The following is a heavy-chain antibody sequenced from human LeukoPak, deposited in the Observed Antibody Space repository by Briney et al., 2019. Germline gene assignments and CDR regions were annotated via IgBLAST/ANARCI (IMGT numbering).Heavy chain of an antibody. D-gene: IGHD3-9*01. CDR3: ARGRIYARGYFDWSKHYYYYYYMDV. V-gene: IGHV4-59*01. Sequence: PSETLSLTCTVSGGSISSYYWSWIRQPPGKGLEWIGYIYYSGSTNYNPSLKSRVTISVDTSKNQFSLKLSSVTAADTAVYYCARGRIYARGYFDWSKHYYYYYYMDVWGKGTTVTISS. CDR2: IYYSGST. CDR1: GGSISSYY. J-gene: IGHJ6*03.